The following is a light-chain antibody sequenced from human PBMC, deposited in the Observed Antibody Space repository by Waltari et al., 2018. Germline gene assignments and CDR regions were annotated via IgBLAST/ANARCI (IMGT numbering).Light chain of an antibody. CDR2: RND. V-gene: IGLV1-47*01. Sequence: QSVLTPPPSVSGTSGQPITIPCSGSNSNIARNFVYWYQQLTGAPPQLLIYRNDHRPSCIPVRFSGSKSGTSASLAISGLRSDDEGDYFCSTWNNDLGGFVLFGEGTRLTVL. J-gene: IGLJ2*01. CDR1: NSNIARNF. CDR3: STWNNDLGGFVL.